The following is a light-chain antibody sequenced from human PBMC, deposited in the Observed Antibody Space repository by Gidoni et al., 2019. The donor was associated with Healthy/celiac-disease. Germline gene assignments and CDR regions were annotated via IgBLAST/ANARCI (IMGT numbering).Light chain of an antibody. CDR2: GAS. J-gene: IGKJ1*01. CDR3: QQYGSSSWT. CDR1: QSVSSSY. Sequence: EIVLTQSPGTLSLSPGERATLSCRASQSVSSSYLAWYQQKPGQAPRLLIYGASSRATGIPDRFSGSGSGTDFTLTISRLEPEDSAVYYCQQYGSSSWTFXXXTKVEIK. V-gene: IGKV3-20*01.